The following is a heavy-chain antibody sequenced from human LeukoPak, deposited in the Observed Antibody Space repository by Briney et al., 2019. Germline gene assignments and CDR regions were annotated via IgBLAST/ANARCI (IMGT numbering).Heavy chain of an antibody. Sequence: GGSLRLSCAASGFPFDRYWMSWVRLAPGKGLEWVTNIKHDGSEKTFVDSVKGRFTISRDNAENSLYLQMNSLRAEDTAVYYCARQPIYEAYFDFWGQGTLVTVSS. CDR3: ARQPIYEAYFDF. CDR1: GFPFDRYW. D-gene: IGHD3-16*01. CDR2: IKHDGSEK. J-gene: IGHJ4*02. V-gene: IGHV3-7*01.